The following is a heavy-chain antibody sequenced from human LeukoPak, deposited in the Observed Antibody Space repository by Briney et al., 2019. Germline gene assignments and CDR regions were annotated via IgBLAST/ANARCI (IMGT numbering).Heavy chain of an antibody. D-gene: IGHD2-8*01. V-gene: IGHV4-59*12. Sequence: SETLSLTCRVSGDSISSFYWNWIQQSPEKGLEWIGVTHYSGTTNYNPSLKSRVTMSIDTSRQEFFLRLSAVTAADTAVYYCVLAPNSNWFDFWGQGTRVTVSS. J-gene: IGHJ5*01. CDR3: VLAPNSNWFDF. CDR2: THYSGTT. CDR1: GDSISSFY.